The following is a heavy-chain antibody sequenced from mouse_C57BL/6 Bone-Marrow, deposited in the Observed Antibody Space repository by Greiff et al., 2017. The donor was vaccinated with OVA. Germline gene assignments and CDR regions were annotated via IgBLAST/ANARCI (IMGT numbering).Heavy chain of an antibody. V-gene: IGHV5-16*01. CDR3: AREAGYGKRGRWYFDV. D-gene: IGHD2-1*01. CDR2: INYDGSST. CDR1: GFTFSDYY. J-gene: IGHJ1*03. Sequence: EVKLVESEGGLVQPGSSMKLSCTASGFTFSDYYMAWVRQVPEKGLEWVANINYDGSSTYYLDSLKSRFIISRDNAKNILYLQMSSLKSEDTATYYCAREAGYGKRGRWYFDVWGTGTTVTVSS.